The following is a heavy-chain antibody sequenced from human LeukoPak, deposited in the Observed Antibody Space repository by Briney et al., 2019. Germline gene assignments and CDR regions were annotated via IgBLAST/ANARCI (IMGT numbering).Heavy chain of an antibody. D-gene: IGHD2-2*01. J-gene: IGHJ3*02. CDR3: ARGRSDYADAFDI. CDR2: IRYDGSNK. CDR1: GFTFSSYG. V-gene: IGHV3-30*02. Sequence: TGGSLRLSCAASGFTFSSYGMHWVRQAPGKGLEWVAFIRYDGSNKYYADSVKGRFTISRDNSKNTLYLQMNSLRAEDTAVYYCARGRSDYADAFDIWGQGTMVTVSS.